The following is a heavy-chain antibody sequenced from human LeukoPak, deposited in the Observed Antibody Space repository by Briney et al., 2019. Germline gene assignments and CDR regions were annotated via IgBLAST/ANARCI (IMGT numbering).Heavy chain of an antibody. CDR1: GYTFTGYY. CDR3: ARARGDIVVVPAAIWFDP. J-gene: IGHJ5*02. Sequence: ASVKVSRKASGYTFTGYYMHWVRQAPGQGLEWMGWIKPNNGGTNYAQKSQGRVTMTRDTSISTAYMELSRLRSDDTAVYYCARARGDIVVVPAAIWFDPWGQGTLVTVSS. V-gene: IGHV1-2*02. D-gene: IGHD2-2*01. CDR2: IKPNNGGT.